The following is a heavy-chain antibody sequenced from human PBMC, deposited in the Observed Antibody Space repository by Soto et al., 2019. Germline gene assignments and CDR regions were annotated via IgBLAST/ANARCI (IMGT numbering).Heavy chain of an antibody. D-gene: IGHD3-22*01. V-gene: IGHV4-39*01. Sequence: PSETLSLTCTVSGGSISSSSYYWGWIRQPPGKGLEWIGSIYYSGSTYYNPSLKSRVTISVDTSKNQFSLKLSSVTAADTAVYYGAVVVVILNASVIWGQGTMVTVSS. J-gene: IGHJ3*02. CDR3: AVVVVILNASVI. CDR1: GGSISSSSYY. CDR2: IYYSGST.